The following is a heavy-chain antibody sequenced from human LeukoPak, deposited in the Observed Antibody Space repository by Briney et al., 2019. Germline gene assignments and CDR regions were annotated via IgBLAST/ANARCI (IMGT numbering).Heavy chain of an antibody. V-gene: IGHV1-2*02. D-gene: IGHD5-18*01. CDR2: INPNSGGT. CDR3: ARSTWVQLWFGPSDY. CDR1: GYTFTGYY. Sequence: ASVKVSCKASGYTFTGYYMHWVRQAPGQGLEWMGWINPNSGGTNYTQKFQGRVTMTRDTSISTAYMELSRLRSDDTAMYYCARSTWVQLWFGPSDYWGQGTLVTVSP. J-gene: IGHJ4*02.